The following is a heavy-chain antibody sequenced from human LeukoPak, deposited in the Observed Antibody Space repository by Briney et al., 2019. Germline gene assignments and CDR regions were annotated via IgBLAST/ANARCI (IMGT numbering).Heavy chain of an antibody. Sequence: SQTLSLTCAVSGGSISSGGYSWSWIRQPPGKGLEWIGYIYHSGSTYYNPSLKSRVTISVDRSKNQFSLKLSSVTAADTAVYYCARERMGMVRGVIEDWGQGTLVTVSS. V-gene: IGHV4-30-2*01. J-gene: IGHJ4*02. CDR3: ARERMGMVRGVIED. D-gene: IGHD3-10*01. CDR1: GGSISSGGYS. CDR2: IYHSGST.